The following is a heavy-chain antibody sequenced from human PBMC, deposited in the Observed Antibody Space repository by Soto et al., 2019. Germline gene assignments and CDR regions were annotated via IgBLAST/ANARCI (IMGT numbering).Heavy chain of an antibody. V-gene: IGHV1-3*01. J-gene: IGHJ3*02. Sequence: ASVKVSCKASGYTFTSYAMHWVRQAPGQRLEWMGWINAGNGNTKYSQKFQGRVTITRDTSASTAYMELSSLRSEDTAVYYCARVARGGSYVPDAFDIWGQGTMVTVSS. CDR2: INAGNGNT. CDR3: ARVARGGSYVPDAFDI. CDR1: GYTFTSYA. D-gene: IGHD1-26*01.